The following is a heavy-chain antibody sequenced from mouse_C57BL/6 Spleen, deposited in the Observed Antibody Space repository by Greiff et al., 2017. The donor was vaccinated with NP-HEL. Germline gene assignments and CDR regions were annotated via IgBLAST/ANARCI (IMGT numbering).Heavy chain of an antibody. D-gene: IGHD2-4*01. CDR2: IYPGSGNT. V-gene: IGHV1-76*01. Sequence: VQLQEPGAELVRPGASVKLSCKASGYTFTDYYINWVKQRPGQGLEWIARIYPGSGNTYYNEKFKGKATLTAEKSSSTAYMQLSSLTSEDSAVYICASEYDGYAMDYWGQGTAVTVSS. J-gene: IGHJ4*01. CDR3: ASEYDGYAMDY. CDR1: GYTFTDYY.